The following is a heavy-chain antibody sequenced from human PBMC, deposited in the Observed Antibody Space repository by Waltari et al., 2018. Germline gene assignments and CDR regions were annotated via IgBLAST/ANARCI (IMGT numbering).Heavy chain of an antibody. CDR3: ARVKVVDIVATMKNYYYYYGMDV. J-gene: IGHJ6*02. Sequence: QVQLVQSGAEVKKPGASVKVSCKASGYTFTGYYMHWVRQAPGQGLEWMGRINPNSGGTNYAQKFQGRVTMTRETSISTAYMELSRLRSDDAAVYCCARVKVVDIVATMKNYYYYYGMDVWGQGTTVTVSS. D-gene: IGHD5-12*01. CDR2: INPNSGGT. V-gene: IGHV1-2*06. CDR1: GYTFTGYY.